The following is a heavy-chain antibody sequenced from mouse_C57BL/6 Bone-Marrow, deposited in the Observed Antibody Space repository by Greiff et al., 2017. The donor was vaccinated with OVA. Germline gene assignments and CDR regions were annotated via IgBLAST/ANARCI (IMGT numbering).Heavy chain of an antibody. CDR3: ARQVYYGSSYGFAY. CDR1: GFTFSSYG. D-gene: IGHD1-1*01. V-gene: IGHV5-6*01. CDR2: ISSGGSYT. J-gene: IGHJ3*01. Sequence: EVKLVESGGDLVKPGGSLKLSCAASGFTFSSYGMSWVRQTPDKRLEWVATISSGGSYTYYPDSVKGRFIISRDNAKNTLYLQMSSLKSEDTARYDGARQVYYGSSYGFAYWGQGTRVTVSA.